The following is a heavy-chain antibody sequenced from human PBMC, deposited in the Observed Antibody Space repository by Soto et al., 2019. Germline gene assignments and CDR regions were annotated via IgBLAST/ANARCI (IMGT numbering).Heavy chain of an antibody. CDR1: GGSISSYY. D-gene: IGHD4-4*01. Sequence: SETLSLTCTVSGGSISSYYWSWIRQPPGKGLEWIGYIYYSGSTNYNPSLKSRVTISVDTSKNQFSLKLSSVTAADTAVYYCARHWTVTTPHYYYYYYMDVWGKGTTVTVSS. CDR3: ARHWTVTTPHYYYYYYMDV. J-gene: IGHJ6*03. V-gene: IGHV4-59*08. CDR2: IYYSGST.